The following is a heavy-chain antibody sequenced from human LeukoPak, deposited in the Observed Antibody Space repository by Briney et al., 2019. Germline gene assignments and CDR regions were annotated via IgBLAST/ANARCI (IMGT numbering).Heavy chain of an antibody. CDR2: IYSNETT. CDR1: GFSVSTNY. D-gene: IGHD2-8*01. V-gene: IGHV3-66*01. J-gene: IGHJ4*02. CDR3: ARDLPAGQWDY. Sequence: GGSLRLSCAASGFSVSTNYMNWVRQAPRKGLEWVSVIYSNETTYYADSVRGRFSISRDSIQNTLYLQMDSLRPEDTAVYYCARDLPAGQWDYWGQGTLVTVSS.